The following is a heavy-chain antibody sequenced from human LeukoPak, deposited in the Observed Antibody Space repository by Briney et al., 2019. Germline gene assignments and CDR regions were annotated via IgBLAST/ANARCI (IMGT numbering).Heavy chain of an antibody. Sequence: GGSPRLSCAASGFTFSDYYMNWIRQAPGKGLEWVSYISSSSYTNYADSVKGRFTISRDNANSSLYLQMNTLRAEDTAVYYCVGSSSWQNNWFDPWGQGTLATVSS. D-gene: IGHD6-13*01. CDR1: GFTFSDYY. J-gene: IGHJ5*02. CDR3: VGSSSWQNNWFDP. CDR2: ISSSSYT. V-gene: IGHV3-11*06.